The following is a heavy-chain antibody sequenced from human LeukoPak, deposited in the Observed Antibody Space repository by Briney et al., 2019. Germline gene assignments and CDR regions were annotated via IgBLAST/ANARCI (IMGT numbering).Heavy chain of an antibody. CDR1: GFTFSDYY. J-gene: IGHJ4*02. CDR3: ARVLSGATMIFDY. D-gene: IGHD1-26*01. V-gene: IGHV3-11*01. CDR2: ISSSGSTI. Sequence: GGSLRLSCAASGFTFSDYYMSWIRQAPGKGLEWVSYISSSGSTIYYADSVKGRFTISRDNAKNSLYLRMNSLRAEDTAVYYCARVLSGATMIFDYWGQGTLATVSS.